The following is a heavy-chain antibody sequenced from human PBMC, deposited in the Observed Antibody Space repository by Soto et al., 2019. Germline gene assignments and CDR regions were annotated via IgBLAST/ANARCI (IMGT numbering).Heavy chain of an antibody. Sequence: QVQLVQSGPEVKKPGSSVKVSCEASGGTFSNFAVNWVRQAPGQGLEWVGGIIPLFNVAKYAQKFEGRVTIVADDSTSTAYKDSSTLTSDDTAVYYCAASVTDVLGYDYKPTEGLKIWGQGTMVPVSS. CDR2: IIPLFNVA. CDR3: AASVTDVLGYDYKPTEGLKI. CDR1: GGTFSNFA. V-gene: IGHV1-69*01. D-gene: IGHD4-4*01. J-gene: IGHJ3*02.